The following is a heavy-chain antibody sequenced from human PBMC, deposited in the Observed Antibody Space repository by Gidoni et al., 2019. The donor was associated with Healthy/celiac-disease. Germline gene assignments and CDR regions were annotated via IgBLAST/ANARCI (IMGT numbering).Heavy chain of an antibody. J-gene: IGHJ6*02. CDR3: ARIPHRIYGDYSTYYYGMDV. V-gene: IGHV4-34*01. Sequence: QVQLQQWGAGLLKPSETLSLTCAVYGGSFSGYYWSWIRQPPGKGLEWIGEINHSGSTNYNPSLKSRVTISVDTSKNQFSLKLSSVTAADTAVYYCARIPHRIYGDYSTYYYGMDVWGQGTTVTVSS. D-gene: IGHD4-17*01. CDR2: INHSGST. CDR1: GGSFSGYY.